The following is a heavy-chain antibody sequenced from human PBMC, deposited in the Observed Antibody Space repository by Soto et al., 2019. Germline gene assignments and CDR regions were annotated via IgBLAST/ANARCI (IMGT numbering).Heavy chain of an antibody. V-gene: IGHV5-10-1*01. CDR1: GYGFAGYW. Sequence: GDSLPSSCQVSGYGFAGYWITWVRQMPRKGLEWMGRIDPSDSQTYYSPSFRGHVTISAAKSITTVFLQWSSLRASDTAMYYCARQIYDSDSGPNFQYYFDSWGQGTLVTVAS. J-gene: IGHJ4*02. CDR2: IDPSDSQT. CDR3: ARQIYDSDSGPNFQYYFDS. D-gene: IGHD3-22*01.